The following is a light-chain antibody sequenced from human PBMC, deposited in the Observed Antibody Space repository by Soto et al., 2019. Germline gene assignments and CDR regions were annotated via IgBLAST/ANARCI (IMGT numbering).Light chain of an antibody. V-gene: IGKV1-5*03. Sequence: DIQITQSPSTLSGSVGDRVTITCRASQTISSWLAWYQQKPGKAPKLLIYKASTLKSGVPSRVSGSGSGTEFTLTISSLQPDDFETYDCQHYNSYSEALGQGTKVDIK. CDR3: QHYNSYSEA. J-gene: IGKJ1*01. CDR1: QTISSW. CDR2: KAS.